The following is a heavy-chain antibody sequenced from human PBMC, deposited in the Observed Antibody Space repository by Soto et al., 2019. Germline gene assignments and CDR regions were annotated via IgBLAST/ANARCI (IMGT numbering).Heavy chain of an antibody. Sequence: PSETLSLTCAVYVGSFSGYYWCWIRQPPGKGLDWIGEIDHSASTNYNPSLKSRVTISVDTSKNHLSLKLSPVTAADTAVYYGARDAVLCSGWYGPRNLFASWGQGTLVIVSA. CDR2: IDHSAST. J-gene: IGHJ5*01. CDR1: VGSFSGYY. CDR3: ARDAVLCSGWYGPRNLFAS. V-gene: IGHV4-34*01. D-gene: IGHD6-19*01.